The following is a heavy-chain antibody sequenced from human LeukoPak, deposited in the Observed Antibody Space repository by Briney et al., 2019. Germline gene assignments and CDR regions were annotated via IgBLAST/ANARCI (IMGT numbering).Heavy chain of an antibody. J-gene: IGHJ3*02. CDR2: INPNSGGT. V-gene: IGHV1-2*02. CDR3: ARGLHSSTYYDSSAWHAFDI. D-gene: IGHD3-22*01. Sequence: ASLKVSCKASGYTFTDYYMHWVRQAPGQGLEWMGWINPNSGGTKYAQKFQGRVTMTRDTSISTAYTELSSLRSEDTAVYYCARGLHSSTYYDSSAWHAFDIWGQGTMVTVSS. CDR1: GYTFTDYY.